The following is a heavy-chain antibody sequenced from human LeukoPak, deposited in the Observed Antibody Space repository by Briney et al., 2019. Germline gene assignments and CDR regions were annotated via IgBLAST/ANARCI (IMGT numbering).Heavy chain of an antibody. J-gene: IGHJ4*02. CDR2: INSGGGT. Sequence: GGSLRLSCAASGFTFSNYAMRWVRQAPGKGLEWVSSINSGGGTHYADSVKGRFTISRDSSKNTVYLQMSSLRAEDTALYYCAKSMAVTGGATEYWGQGTLVTVSS. V-gene: IGHV3-23*01. D-gene: IGHD6-19*01. CDR1: GFTFSNYA. CDR3: AKSMAVTGGATEY.